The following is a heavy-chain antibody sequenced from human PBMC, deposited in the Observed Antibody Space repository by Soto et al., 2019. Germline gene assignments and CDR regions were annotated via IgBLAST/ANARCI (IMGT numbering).Heavy chain of an antibody. V-gene: IGHV3-30*18. D-gene: IGHD1-26*01. CDR2: ISYDGSNK. J-gene: IGHJ4*02. Sequence: QVQLVESGGGVVQPGGSLRLSCAASGFTFSNYGMHWVRQAPGKGLEWVAVISYDGSNKYYADSVKGRFTISRDNSKNTLYLQMNSMRAEDTAVYYCAKTRYSGSYYAPEFDYWGQGTLVTVSS. CDR1: GFTFSNYG. CDR3: AKTRYSGSYYAPEFDY.